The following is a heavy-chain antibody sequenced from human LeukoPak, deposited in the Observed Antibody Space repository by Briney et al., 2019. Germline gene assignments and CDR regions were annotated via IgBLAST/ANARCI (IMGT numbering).Heavy chain of an antibody. CDR3: ARGFYGSGSYSPPYYYMDV. V-gene: IGHV4-59*01. J-gene: IGHJ6*03. D-gene: IGHD3-10*01. CDR1: GGSISSYH. Sequence: PSETLSLTCSVSGGSISSYHWSWIRQPPGKGLEWIGYIYYSGRTNYNPSLKSRVTISVDTSKNQFSLTLSSVTAADTAVYYCARGFYGSGSYSPPYYYMDVWGKGTTVTISS. CDR2: IYYSGRT.